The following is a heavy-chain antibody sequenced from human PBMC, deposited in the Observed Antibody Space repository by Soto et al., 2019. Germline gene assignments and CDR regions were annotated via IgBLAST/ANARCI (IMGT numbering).Heavy chain of an antibody. J-gene: IGHJ6*02. Sequence: PSETLSLTCTVSGGSISSGDYYWSWIRQPPGKGLEWIGYIYYSGSTYYNPSLKSRVTISVDTSKNQFSLKLSSVTAADTAVYYCARDLEGGAYYYDSSGPYGMDVWGQGTTVTVSS. CDR2: IYYSGST. CDR1: GGSISSGDYY. D-gene: IGHD3-22*01. CDR3: ARDLEGGAYYYDSSGPYGMDV. V-gene: IGHV4-30-4*01.